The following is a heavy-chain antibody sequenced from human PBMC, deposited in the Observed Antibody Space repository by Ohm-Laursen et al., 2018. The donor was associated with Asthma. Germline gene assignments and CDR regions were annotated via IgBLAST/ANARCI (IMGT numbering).Heavy chain of an antibody. J-gene: IGHJ6*02. Sequence: SDTLSLTCAVSGGSISSSNWWSWVRQPPGKGLEWIGEIYHSGSTNYNPSLKSRVTISVDKSKNQFSLKLSSVTAADTAVYYCARDRRRHSSSWPYYYYYGMDVWGQGTTVTVSS. CDR3: ARDRRRHSSSWPYYYYYGMDV. D-gene: IGHD6-13*01. V-gene: IGHV4-4*02. CDR2: IYHSGST. CDR1: GGSISSSNW.